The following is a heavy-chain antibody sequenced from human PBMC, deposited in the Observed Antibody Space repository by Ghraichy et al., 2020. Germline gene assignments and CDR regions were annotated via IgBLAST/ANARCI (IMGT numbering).Heavy chain of an antibody. V-gene: IGHV3-73*01. CDR2: IRSKANNYAT. Sequence: GESLNISCAASGFTFSGSAMHWVRQASGKGLEWVGRIRSKANNYATAYAASVKGRFTISRDDSKNTAYLQMNSLKTEDTAVYYCTRGEISPSEYWGQGTLVTVSS. CDR3: TRGEISPSEY. CDR1: GFTFSGSA. D-gene: IGHD3-16*02. J-gene: IGHJ4*02.